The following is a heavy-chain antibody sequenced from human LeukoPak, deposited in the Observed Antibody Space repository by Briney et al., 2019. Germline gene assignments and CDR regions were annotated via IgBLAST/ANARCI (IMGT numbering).Heavy chain of an antibody. D-gene: IGHD2-8*01. CDR1: GFTFSSYG. J-gene: IGHJ6*02. Sequence: PGGSLRLSCAPSGFTFSSYGMHWVRQAPGKGLEWVAVIWYDGSNKYYADSVKGRFSISRDNSKNTLYLQMNSLRAEDTAVYYCAGVSARRGYYYGMDVWGQGTTVTVSS. CDR3: AGVSARRGYYYGMDV. CDR2: IWYDGSNK. V-gene: IGHV3-33*08.